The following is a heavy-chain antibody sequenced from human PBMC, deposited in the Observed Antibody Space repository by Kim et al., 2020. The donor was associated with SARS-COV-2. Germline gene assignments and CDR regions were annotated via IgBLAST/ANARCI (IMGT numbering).Heavy chain of an antibody. V-gene: IGHV3-30*04. CDR1: GFTFSSYA. D-gene: IGHD3-16*02. J-gene: IGHJ4*01. CDR2: ISYDGINK. Sequence: LSLTCAASGFTFSSYAMHRVRQAPGKGLEWVAVISYDGINKYYADSVKGRFTISRDNSKNTLYLQMNSLRAEDTAVYYCARDQDDYVWGSYRYFDYW. CDR3: ARDQDDYVWGSYRYFDY.